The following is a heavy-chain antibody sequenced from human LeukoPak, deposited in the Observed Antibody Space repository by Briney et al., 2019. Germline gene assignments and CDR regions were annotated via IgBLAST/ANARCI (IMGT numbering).Heavy chain of an antibody. CDR2: ISYDGSNK. V-gene: IGHV3-30*18. Sequence: GRSLRLSCAASGFTFSSYGMHWVRQAPGKGLEWVAVISYDGSNKYYADSVKGRFTISRDNSKNTLYLQMNSLRAEDTAVYYCAKERGYSGSWYGGFDYWGQGTLVTVSS. J-gene: IGHJ4*02. D-gene: IGHD6-13*01. CDR1: GFTFSSYG. CDR3: AKERGYSGSWYGGFDY.